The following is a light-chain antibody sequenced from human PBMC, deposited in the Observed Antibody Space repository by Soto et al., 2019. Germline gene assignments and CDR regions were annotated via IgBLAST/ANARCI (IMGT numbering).Light chain of an antibody. CDR3: QQYKNWPPLT. Sequence: EIVMTQSPATLSVSPGERATLSCRASQSVSSNLALYQQKPGQAPRLLIYGAFTRATGIPVRFSVSVSGTEFTITISSLQSEDFAIYYCQQYKNWPPLTFGGGTKVEIK. CDR1: QSVSSN. CDR2: GAF. J-gene: IGKJ4*01. V-gene: IGKV3-15*01.